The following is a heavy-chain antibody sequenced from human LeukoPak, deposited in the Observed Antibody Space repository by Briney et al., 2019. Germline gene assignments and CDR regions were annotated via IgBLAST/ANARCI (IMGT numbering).Heavy chain of an antibody. CDR3: ARGVNKQWLVRGNWFDR. Sequence: PSETLSLTCAVYGGSFSGYYWSWIRQPPGKGLEWIGEINHSGSTNYNPSLKSRVTISVDTSKNQFSLKLSSVTAADTAVYYCARGVNKQWLVRGNWFDRWGQGTLVTVSS. D-gene: IGHD6-19*01. CDR2: INHSGST. CDR1: GGSFSGYY. V-gene: IGHV4-34*01. J-gene: IGHJ5*02.